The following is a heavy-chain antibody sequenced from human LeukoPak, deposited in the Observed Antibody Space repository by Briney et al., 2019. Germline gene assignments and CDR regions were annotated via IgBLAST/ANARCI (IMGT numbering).Heavy chain of an antibody. V-gene: IGHV3-74*01. CDR2: INSDGSST. Sequence: GGSLRLSCAASGFTFSSYWMPWVRQAPGKGLVWVSRINSDGSSTSYADSVKGRFTISRDNAKNTLYLQMNSLRAEDTAVYYCARDGIAVDPLSLWYYYGMDVWGQGTTVTVSS. CDR1: GFTFSSYW. D-gene: IGHD6-19*01. CDR3: ARDGIAVDPLSLWYYYGMDV. J-gene: IGHJ6*02.